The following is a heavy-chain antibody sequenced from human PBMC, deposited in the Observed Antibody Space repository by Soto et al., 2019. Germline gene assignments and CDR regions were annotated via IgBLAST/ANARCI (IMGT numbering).Heavy chain of an antibody. V-gene: IGHV3-72*01. D-gene: IGHD3-3*01. CDR1: GFTSSDHY. CDR3: PRDLASGIPRGLDV. J-gene: IGHJ6*02. Sequence: EVQLVESGGGLVQPGGSLRLSCAASGFTSSDHYMDWVRQATGKGLEWVGRIRNKANSYTTEYAGSVKGRFTISGEDSKNALLLQMNSLKTEDTAVYYCPRDLASGIPRGLDVWGQGSTVTVSS. CDR2: IRNKANSYTT.